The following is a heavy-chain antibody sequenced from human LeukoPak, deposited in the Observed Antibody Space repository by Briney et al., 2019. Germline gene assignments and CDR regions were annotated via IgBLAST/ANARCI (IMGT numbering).Heavy chain of an antibody. Sequence: SETLSLTCTVSGGSVSFYYWSWIRQPPGKGLEWIGSIYYSGSTYYNPSLKSRVTISVDTSKNRFSLKLRSVTAADTAVYYCARHFGTWSQGTLVTVSS. CDR2: IYYSGST. CDR3: ARHFGT. J-gene: IGHJ4*02. CDR1: GGSVSFYY. V-gene: IGHV4-59*05. D-gene: IGHD3/OR15-3a*01.